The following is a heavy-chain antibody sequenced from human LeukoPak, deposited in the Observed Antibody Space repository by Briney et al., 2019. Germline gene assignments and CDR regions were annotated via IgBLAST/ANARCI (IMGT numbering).Heavy chain of an antibody. CDR2: INPNSGGT. D-gene: IGHD6-6*01. CDR3: AAVGWEYSTSPLPMDV. Sequence: ASVKVSCKASGYTFTGYYMHWVRQAPGQGLEWMGRINPNSGGTNYAQKFQGRVTMTRDMSTSTAYMELSSLRSEDTAVYYCAAVGWEYSTSPLPMDVWGQGTTVTVSS. CDR1: GYTFTGYY. V-gene: IGHV1-2*06. J-gene: IGHJ6*02.